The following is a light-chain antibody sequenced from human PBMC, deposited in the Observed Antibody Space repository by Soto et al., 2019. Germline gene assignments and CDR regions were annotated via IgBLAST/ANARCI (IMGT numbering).Light chain of an antibody. J-gene: IGKJ5*01. V-gene: IGKV3-15*01. CDR2: GAS. Sequence: EVVLTQSPATLSVSPGERATVSCRASQSVSSNLAWYQQKPGQAPRLLIYGASTRATGIPARFSGSGSGTEFTLTISSLQSEDFAVYYCQQYNNWPPIPFGQGTRLEIK. CDR3: QQYNNWPPIP. CDR1: QSVSSN.